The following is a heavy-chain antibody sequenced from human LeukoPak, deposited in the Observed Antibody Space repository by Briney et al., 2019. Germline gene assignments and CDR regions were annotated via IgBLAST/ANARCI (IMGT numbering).Heavy chain of an antibody. D-gene: IGHD4-11*01. CDR2: IRPNSGGT. J-gene: IGHJ4*01. Sequence: ASVKVSCKASGYTFTDLYIHWVRQAPGQGLEWMGFIRPNSGGTSYAQKFQGRVTMTRDTSVNTAYLELSGLTSDDTAVYFCARHNYDFVFDYWEQGTLVTVSS. V-gene: IGHV1-2*02. CDR1: GYTFTDLY. CDR3: ARHNYDFVFDY.